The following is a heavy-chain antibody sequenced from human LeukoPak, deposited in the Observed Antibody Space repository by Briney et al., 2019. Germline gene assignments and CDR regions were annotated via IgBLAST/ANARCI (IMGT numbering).Heavy chain of an antibody. V-gene: IGHV4-59*08. J-gene: IGHJ4*02. Sequence: PSETLSLTCTVSGGSISSYYWSWIRQPPGKGLEWIGYIYYSGSTNYNPSLKSRVTISVGTSKNQFSLKLSSVTAADTAVYYCARGADYYDSRGGFDYWGQGTLVTVSS. CDR2: IYYSGST. CDR1: GGSISSYY. CDR3: ARGADYYDSRGGFDY. D-gene: IGHD3-22*01.